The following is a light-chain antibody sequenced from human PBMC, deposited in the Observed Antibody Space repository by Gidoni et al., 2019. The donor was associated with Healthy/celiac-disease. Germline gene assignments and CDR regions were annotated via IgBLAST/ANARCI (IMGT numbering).Light chain of an antibody. V-gene: IGKV3-11*01. Sequence: EIVLTQSPPTLSLSPGERATRSCRASQSVSSYFAWYQQKPGQTPRLLIYDASNRATGIPARCSGSGSGTDFTLTISSLEPEDFAVYYCQQRSNWPPWTFGEGTKVEIK. CDR2: DAS. CDR3: QQRSNWPPWT. J-gene: IGKJ1*01. CDR1: QSVSSY.